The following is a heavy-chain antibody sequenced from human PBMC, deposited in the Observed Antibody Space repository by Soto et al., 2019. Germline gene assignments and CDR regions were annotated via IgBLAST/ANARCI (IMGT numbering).Heavy chain of an antibody. CDR3: ARARSSIAARYFDY. CDR1: GGSFSGYY. D-gene: IGHD6-6*01. V-gene: IGHV4-34*01. J-gene: IGHJ4*02. Sequence: QVQLQQWGAGLLKPSETLSLTCAVYGGSFSGYYWSWIRQPPGKGLEWSGEINHSGSTNYNPSLKSRVTISVDTSKNQFALKLSSVTAADTAVYYCARARSSIAARYFDYWGQGTLVTVSS. CDR2: INHSGST.